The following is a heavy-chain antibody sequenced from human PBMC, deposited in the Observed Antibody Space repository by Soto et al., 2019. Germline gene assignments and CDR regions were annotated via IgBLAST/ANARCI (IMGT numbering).Heavy chain of an antibody. CDR3: ARESHDILAGPPWVWYFDL. CDR1: GGSFSGYY. J-gene: IGHJ2*01. V-gene: IGHV4-34*01. D-gene: IGHD3-9*01. CDR2: INDRGSI. Sequence: QVQLQQWGAGPLRPLETLSLTCGVSGGSFSGYYLAWIRQSPGKGLEWIGEINDRGSINYNPSLKSRVSISVDTSKNHYSLNLRYVTAADTAVYYCARESHDILAGPPWVWYFDLWGRGTLVTVSS.